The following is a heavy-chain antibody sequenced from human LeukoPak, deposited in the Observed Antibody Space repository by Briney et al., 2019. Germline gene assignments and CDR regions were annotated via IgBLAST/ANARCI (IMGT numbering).Heavy chain of an antibody. J-gene: IGHJ4*02. Sequence: PSETLSLTCSVSGGSLSSYYWSWTRQSAGKGLEWIGRIYPSGTTNYNPSLKSRVTVSLDTSKNHFSLNLSSVTAADTAMYYCAREEFCNGGGCSFDSWGQGALVTVSS. CDR2: IYPSGTT. V-gene: IGHV4-4*07. CDR3: AREEFCNGGGCSFDS. CDR1: GGSLSSYY. D-gene: IGHD2-15*01.